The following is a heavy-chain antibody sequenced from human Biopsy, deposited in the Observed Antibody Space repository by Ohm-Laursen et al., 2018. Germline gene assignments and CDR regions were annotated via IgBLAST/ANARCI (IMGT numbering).Heavy chain of an antibody. D-gene: IGHD4-11*01. J-gene: IGHJ4*02. V-gene: IGHV3-9*01. CDR3: ATTRSFDN. CDR1: GFSFEDYG. CDR2: ISWQSATR. Sequence: SLRLSCAASGFSFEDYGMHWVRQAPGKGLEWVSSISWQSATRNYADSVKGRFAISRDNAKKSLYLQMNSLRAEDTAVYYCATTRSFDNWGQGTLVTVSS.